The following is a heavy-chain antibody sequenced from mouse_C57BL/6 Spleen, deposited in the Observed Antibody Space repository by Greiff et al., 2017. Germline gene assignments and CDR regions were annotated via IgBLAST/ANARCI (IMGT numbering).Heavy chain of an antibody. CDR1: GFSLTSYA. CDR3: ARNYYDYDGYYAMDY. Sequence: VKLMESGPGLVAPSQSLSITCTVSGFSLTSYAISWVRQPPGKGLEWLGVIWTGGGTNYNSALKSRLSISKDNSKSQVFLKMNSLQTDDTARYYCARNYYDYDGYYAMDYWGQGTSVTVSS. D-gene: IGHD2-4*01. J-gene: IGHJ4*01. CDR2: IWTGGGT. V-gene: IGHV2-9-1*01.